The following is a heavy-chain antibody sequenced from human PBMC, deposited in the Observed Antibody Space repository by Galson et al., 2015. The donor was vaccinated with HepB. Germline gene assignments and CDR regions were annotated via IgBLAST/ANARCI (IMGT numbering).Heavy chain of an antibody. J-gene: IGHJ4*02. CDR3: AKGLCTSVRCRNTFDV. V-gene: IGHV3-64D*06. CDR2: ISANGDSE. CDR1: GFNFGTYA. D-gene: IGHD2-2*01. Sequence: SLRLSCAASGFNFGTYAFYWVRQAPGKVPEYIASISANGDSEYYAESVKGIFTVSRDNSNNTVTLQMSSLRPEDAATYHCAKGLCTSVRCRNTFDVWGQGIPVTVSS.